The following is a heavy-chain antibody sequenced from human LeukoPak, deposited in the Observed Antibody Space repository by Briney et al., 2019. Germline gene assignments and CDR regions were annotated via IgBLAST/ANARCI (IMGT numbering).Heavy chain of an antibody. CDR3: ARATGTKVPPGY. V-gene: IGHV4-34*01. J-gene: IGHJ4*02. Sequence: SETLSLTCAVYGGSFSGYYWSWIRQPPGKGLEWIGEINHSGRNNYNPSLKSRVTISVDTSRNQFSLKLSSVTAADTAVYYCARATGTKVPPGYWGQGTLVTVSS. CDR2: INHSGRN. CDR1: GGSFSGYY. D-gene: IGHD1-7*01.